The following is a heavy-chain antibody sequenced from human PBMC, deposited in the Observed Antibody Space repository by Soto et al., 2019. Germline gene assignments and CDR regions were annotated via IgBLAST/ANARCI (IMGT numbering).Heavy chain of an antibody. CDR2: INSDGSST. D-gene: IGHD6-19*01. CDR3: AREPIYIAVAGTYYYYGMDV. CDR1: GFTFSSYW. Sequence: GSLRLSCAASGFTFSSYWMHWVRQAPGKGLVWVSRINSDGSSTSYADSVKGRFTISRDNAKNTLYLQMNSLRAEDTAVYYCAREPIYIAVAGTYYYYGMDVWGQGTTVTVSS. J-gene: IGHJ6*02. V-gene: IGHV3-74*01.